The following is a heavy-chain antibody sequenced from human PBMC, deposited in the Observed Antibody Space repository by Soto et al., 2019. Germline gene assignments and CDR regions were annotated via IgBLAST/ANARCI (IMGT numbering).Heavy chain of an antibody. CDR3: GRGGGGIALYYFDY. Sequence: EVQLVESGGGLVKPGGSLRLSCAASGFTFSSYSMNWVRQAPGKGLEWVSSISSSSSYIYYADSVKGRFTISRDNAKNARFLQMKRLEAEDTGVYYCGRGGGGIALYYFDYWGQGTLVTVSS. V-gene: IGHV3-21*01. CDR2: ISSSSSYI. CDR1: GFTFSSYS. J-gene: IGHJ4*02. D-gene: IGHD6-13*01.